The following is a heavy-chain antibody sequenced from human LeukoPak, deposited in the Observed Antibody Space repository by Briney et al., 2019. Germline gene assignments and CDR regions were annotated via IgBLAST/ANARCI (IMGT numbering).Heavy chain of an antibody. D-gene: IGHD6-19*01. J-gene: IGHJ5*01. V-gene: IGHV3-43*02. CDR2: INRDGRTT. CDR1: GFTFVAYA. Sequence: GGSLRLSCAASGFTFVAYAMHWVRQAPGKGLEWVSLINRDGRTTKYGDSVKDRFTISRDNSKNSLHLEMNSLRSEDSALYYCAKDTGTGWSFDSWGQGTLVTVSS. CDR3: AKDTGTGWSFDS.